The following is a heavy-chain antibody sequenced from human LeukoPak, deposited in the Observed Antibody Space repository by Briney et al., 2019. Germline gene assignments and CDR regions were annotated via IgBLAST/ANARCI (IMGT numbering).Heavy chain of an antibody. J-gene: IGHJ4*02. V-gene: IGHV1-2*02. CDR3: ARGITMIVGRPIDY. Sequence: GASVKVSCKASGYTFTGYYMHWVRQAPGQGLEWMGWIDPNSGGTNYAQKFQGRVTMTRDTSISTAYMELSRLRSDDTAVYYCARGITMIVGRPIDYWGQGTLVTVSS. CDR1: GYTFTGYY. CDR2: IDPNSGGT. D-gene: IGHD3-22*01.